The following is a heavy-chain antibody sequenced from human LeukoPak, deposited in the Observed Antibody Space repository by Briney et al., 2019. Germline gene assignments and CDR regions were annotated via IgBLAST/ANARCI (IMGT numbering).Heavy chain of an antibody. D-gene: IGHD3-10*01. CDR2: IYPGDSDT. CDR3: ARHAITMVRGDYYFDY. Sequence: GESLKISCKGSGYSFTSYWIGWVRQMPGKGLEWMGIIYPGDSDTRYSPSFQGQVTISADKSISTAYLQWSSLKASDTAMYYCARHAITMVRGDYYFDYWGQGTLVTVSS. V-gene: IGHV5-51*01. J-gene: IGHJ4*02. CDR1: GYSFTSYW.